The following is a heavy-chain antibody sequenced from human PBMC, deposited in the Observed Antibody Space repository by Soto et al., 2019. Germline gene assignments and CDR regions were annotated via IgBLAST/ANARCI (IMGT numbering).Heavy chain of an antibody. CDR2: FDPGDDEA. Sequence: ASVKVSCKVSGYTLTELSMNWVRQAPGKGLEWMGGFDPGDDEAVYAQKFQGRVTMTEDTSTDTAYMELSSLRSEDTAVYYCTLGTVLLGAAANRDAFDIWSQRAXVTVSS. V-gene: IGHV1-24*01. CDR1: GYTLTELS. D-gene: IGHD2-15*01. CDR3: TLGTVLLGAAANRDAFDI. J-gene: IGHJ3*02.